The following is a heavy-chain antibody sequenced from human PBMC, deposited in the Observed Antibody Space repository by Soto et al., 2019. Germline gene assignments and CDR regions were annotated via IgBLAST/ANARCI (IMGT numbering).Heavy chain of an antibody. J-gene: IGHJ4*02. V-gene: IGHV3-30*03. CDR3: ATAPWRDSSSYLGY. Sequence: GGSLRLSCAASGFTFSSYGMHWVRQAPCKGLEWVAVISYDGSNKYYADSVKGRFTISRDNSKNTLYLQMKSLRAEDTAVYYCATAPWRDSSSYLGYWGQGTLVNVCS. D-gene: IGHD6-6*01. CDR1: GFTFSSYG. CDR2: ISYDGSNK.